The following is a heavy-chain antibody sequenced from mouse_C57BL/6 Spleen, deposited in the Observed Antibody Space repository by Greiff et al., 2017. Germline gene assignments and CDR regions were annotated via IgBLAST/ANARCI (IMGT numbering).Heavy chain of an antibody. V-gene: IGHV1-76*01. CDR3: ARMGYYGSSYVDYYAMDY. D-gene: IGHD1-1*01. J-gene: IGHJ4*01. CDR2: IYPGSGNT. Sequence: QVQLKESGAELVRPGASVKLSCKASGYTFTDYYINWVKQRPGQGLEWIARIYPGSGNTYYNEKFKGKATLTAEKSSSTAYMQLSSLTSEDSAVYFCARMGYYGSSYVDYYAMDYWGQGTSVTVSS. CDR1: GYTFTDYY.